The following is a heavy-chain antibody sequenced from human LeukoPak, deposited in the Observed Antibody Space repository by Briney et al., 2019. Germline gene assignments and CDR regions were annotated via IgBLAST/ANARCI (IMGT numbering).Heavy chain of an antibody. CDR3: ARSRYGSGSYCFGY. V-gene: IGHV1-2*02. CDR1: GYTFTGYY. Sequence: ASVKVSCKASGYTFTGYYMHWVRQAPGQGLEWMGWINPNSGGTNYAQKFQGRVTMTRDTSISTAYMELSWLRSDDTAVYYCARSRYGSGSYCFGYWGQGTLVTVSS. J-gene: IGHJ4*02. D-gene: IGHD3-10*01. CDR2: INPNSGGT.